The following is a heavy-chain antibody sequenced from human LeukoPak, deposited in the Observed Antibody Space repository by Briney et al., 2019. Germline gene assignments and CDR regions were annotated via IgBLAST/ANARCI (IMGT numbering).Heavy chain of an antibody. V-gene: IGHV4-59*08. CDR1: GGSISSYY. J-gene: IGHJ4*02. Sequence: SETLSLTCTVSGGSISSYYWSWIRQPPGKGLEWIGYIYYSGSTNYNPSLKSRVTISVDTSKNQLSLKLSSVTAADTAVYYCARHQTSYSGYDIPTYFDYWGQGTLVTVSS. CDR2: IYYSGST. CDR3: ARHQTSYSGYDIPTYFDY. D-gene: IGHD5-12*01.